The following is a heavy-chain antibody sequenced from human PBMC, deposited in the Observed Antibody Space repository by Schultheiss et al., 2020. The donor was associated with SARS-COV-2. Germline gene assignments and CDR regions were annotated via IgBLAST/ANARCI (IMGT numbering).Heavy chain of an antibody. D-gene: IGHD2-2*01. CDR1: GGSFSGYY. CDR3: ARGGGDIVVVPAAIRGYYYYMDV. V-gene: IGHV4-59*10. J-gene: IGHJ6*03. Sequence: SETLSLTCAVYGGSFSGYYWSWIRQPAGKGLEWIGRIYTSGSTNYNPSLKSRVTISVDTSKNQFSLKLSSVTAADTAVYYCARGGGDIVVVPAAIRGYYYYMDVWGKGTTVTVSS. CDR2: IYTSGST.